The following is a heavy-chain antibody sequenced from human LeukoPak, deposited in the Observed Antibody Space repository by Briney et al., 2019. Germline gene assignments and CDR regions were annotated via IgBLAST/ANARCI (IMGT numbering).Heavy chain of an antibody. D-gene: IGHD5-12*01. J-gene: IGHJ3*02. Sequence: SETLSLTCTVSGGSISSSSYYWDWLRQSPGKGLEWIGNINSGGSTYYTPSLKSRVTISVDTSKDQFSQKLSSVTAADTAIYFCARHSRSGSGGYENAFDIWGQGTMVTVSS. V-gene: IGHV4-39*01. CDR3: ARHSRSGSGGYENAFDI. CDR1: GGSISSSSYY. CDR2: INSGGST.